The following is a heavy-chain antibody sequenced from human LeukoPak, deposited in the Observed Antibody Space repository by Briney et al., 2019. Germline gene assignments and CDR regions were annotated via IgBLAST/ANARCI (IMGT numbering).Heavy chain of an antibody. V-gene: IGHV3-21*04. CDR3: AKDRGGGFGEFYYFDY. CDR2: ISSSSSYI. D-gene: IGHD3-10*01. J-gene: IGHJ4*02. CDR1: GFTFSSYS. Sequence: GGSLRLSCAASGFTFSSYSMNWVRQAPGKGLEWVSSISSSSSYIYYADSVKGRFTISRDNAKNSLYLQMNSLRAEDTALYYCAKDRGGGFGEFYYFDYWGQGTLVTVSS.